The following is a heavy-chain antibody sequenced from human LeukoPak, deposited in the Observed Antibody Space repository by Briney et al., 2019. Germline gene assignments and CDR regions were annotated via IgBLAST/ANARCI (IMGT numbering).Heavy chain of an antibody. V-gene: IGHV3-33*08. CDR2: IFYDGSKT. D-gene: IGHD5-24*01. J-gene: IGHJ4*02. CDR1: GFTFSSYS. CDR3: ARSPASLLEMATTFDY. Sequence: AGGSLRLSCAASGFTFSSYSMNWVRQAPGKGLEWVALIFYDGSKTYYADSMKGRFTISRDNSKNTLYLQIDRLRAEDTAVYYCARSPASLLEMATTFDYWGQGTLVTVSS.